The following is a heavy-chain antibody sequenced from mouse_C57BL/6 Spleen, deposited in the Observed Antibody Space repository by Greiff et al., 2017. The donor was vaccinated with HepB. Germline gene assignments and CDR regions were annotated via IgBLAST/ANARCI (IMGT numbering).Heavy chain of an antibody. CDR1: GYTFTDYN. CDR3: ARERIYYGYDGGFAY. V-gene: IGHV1-22*01. Sequence: EVHLVESGPELVKPGASVKMSCKASGYTFTDYNMHWVKQSHGKSLEWIGYINPNNGGTSYNQKFKGKATLTVNKSSSTAYMELRSLTSEDSAVYYCARERIYYGYDGGFAYWGQGTRVTVAA. J-gene: IGHJ3*01. D-gene: IGHD2-2*01. CDR2: INPNNGGT.